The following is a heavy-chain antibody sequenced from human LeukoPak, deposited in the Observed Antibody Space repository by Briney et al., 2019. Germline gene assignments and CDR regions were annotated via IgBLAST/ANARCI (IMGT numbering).Heavy chain of an antibody. CDR3: ARPLGYCSSTSCFFDY. CDR2: IIPIFGTA. V-gene: IGHV1-69*01. CDR1: GGTFSSYA. J-gene: IGHJ4*02. D-gene: IGHD2-2*01. Sequence: GASVKVSCKASGGTFSSYAISWVRQAPGQGLEWMGGIIPIFGTANYAQKFQGRVTITADESTSTAYMELSSLRSEDTAVYCCARPLGYCSSTSCFFDYWGQGTLVTVSS.